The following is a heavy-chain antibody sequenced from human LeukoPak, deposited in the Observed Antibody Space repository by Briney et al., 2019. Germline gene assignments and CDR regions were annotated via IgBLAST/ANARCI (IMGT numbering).Heavy chain of an antibody. J-gene: IGHJ4*02. D-gene: IGHD6-19*01. CDR2: ISASGGGT. CDR1: GFTFSSSA. CDR3: AKPISGRSPFDY. Sequence: GGSLRLSCAASGFTFSSSAMSWVRQAPGRGLEWVSSISASGGGTYYSDSVKGRFTISRDNSKNTLYLQINSLRAEDTAVYYCAKPISGRSPFDYWGQGTQVTVSS. V-gene: IGHV3-23*01.